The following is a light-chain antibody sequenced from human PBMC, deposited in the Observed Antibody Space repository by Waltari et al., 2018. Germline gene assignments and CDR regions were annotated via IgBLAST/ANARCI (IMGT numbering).Light chain of an antibody. CDR3: CSYAGSSTHVV. V-gene: IGLV2-23*02. CDR2: EVS. CDR1: SSAVGRYNL. Sequence: QSALTQPASVSGSPGQSITISCTGTSSAVGRYNLVSLYQQHPGKAPKLMIYEVSKRPSGVSNRFSGSKSGNTASLTISGLQAEDEADYYCCSYAGSSTHVVFGGGTKLTVL. J-gene: IGLJ2*01.